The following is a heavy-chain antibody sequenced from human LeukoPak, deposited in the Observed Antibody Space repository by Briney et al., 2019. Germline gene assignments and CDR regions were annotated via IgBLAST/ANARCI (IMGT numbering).Heavy chain of an antibody. CDR2: LYSGGAT. CDR3: TKLKGWYGEGFFDY. D-gene: IGHD6-19*01. J-gene: IGHJ4*02. CDR1: GFTVSSNY. Sequence: GGSLRLSCAASGFTVSSNYMSWVRQPAGKGLEWVSVLYSGGATFYADPVKGRFTISRDTSKNTLYLQMNDLRADDTAVYYCTKLKGWYGEGFFDYWGQGTLVTVS. V-gene: IGHV3-53*01.